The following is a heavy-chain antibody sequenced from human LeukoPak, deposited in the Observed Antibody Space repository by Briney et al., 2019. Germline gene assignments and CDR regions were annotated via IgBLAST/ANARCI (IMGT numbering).Heavy chain of an antibody. CDR2: ISTNDIS. Sequence: SQTLSLTCTVSGGSISSGTYYWTWIRQPAGKGLEWVGRISTNDISNYNPSLKSRVTISLDTSKNQFSLKLTSVTAADTAVYYCATQILGYCSSGSCSWGFHFDYWGQGILVTVSS. V-gene: IGHV4-61*02. CDR3: ATQILGYCSSGSCSWGFHFDY. J-gene: IGHJ4*02. D-gene: IGHD2-15*01. CDR1: GGSISSGTYY.